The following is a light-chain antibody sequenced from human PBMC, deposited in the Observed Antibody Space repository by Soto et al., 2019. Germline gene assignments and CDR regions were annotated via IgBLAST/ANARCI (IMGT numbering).Light chain of an antibody. CDR1: QSISSW. CDR2: AAS. Sequence: DIQMTQSPSSLSASVGDRVTITCRASQSISSWLAWYQQKPGNAPKLLIYAASSLQSGVPSRFSGSRSGPDFTLTISSLQPEDFATYYCQQSYSSPPTFGQGTKVDIK. J-gene: IGKJ1*01. CDR3: QQSYSSPPT. V-gene: IGKV1-39*01.